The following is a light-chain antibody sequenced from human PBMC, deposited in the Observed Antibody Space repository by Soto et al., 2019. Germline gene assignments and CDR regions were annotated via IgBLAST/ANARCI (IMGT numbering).Light chain of an antibody. CDR1: QSVSGN. CDR2: GAS. CDR3: QQYTDWPRT. Sequence: EIVMTQSPVTLSVSPGERATLTCWASQSVSGNLAWSQQKPGQAPRLLIYGASTRATGIPARFSGSGSGTEFALTISSLQSEDFAVYYCQQYTDWPRTFGQGTKVDFK. V-gene: IGKV3-15*01. J-gene: IGKJ1*01.